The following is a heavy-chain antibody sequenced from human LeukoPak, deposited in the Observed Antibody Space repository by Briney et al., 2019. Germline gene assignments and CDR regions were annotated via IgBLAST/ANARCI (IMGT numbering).Heavy chain of an antibody. CDR2: IYSGGST. Sequence: PGGSLRLSCAASGFTVSSNYMSWVRQAPGKGLEWVSVIYSGGSTYYADSVKGRSTISRDNSKNTLYLQMNSLRAEDTAVYYCARDRYDSSGYRLLYWGQGTLVTVSS. J-gene: IGHJ4*02. V-gene: IGHV3-53*01. CDR1: GFTVSSNY. CDR3: ARDRYDSSGYRLLY. D-gene: IGHD3-22*01.